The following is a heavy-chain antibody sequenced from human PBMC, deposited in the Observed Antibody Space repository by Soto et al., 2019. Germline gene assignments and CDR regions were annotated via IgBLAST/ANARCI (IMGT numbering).Heavy chain of an antibody. J-gene: IGHJ4*02. CDR2: IFHNGAT. Sequence: PSETLSLTFDVSGRSFSKHYWRWIRQPPGNVLEWIGEIFHNGATNYSPSLGSRLSISVDTSKYQFSLRLTSMTAADTAVYYCASARWNYWGQG. D-gene: IGHD6-6*01. V-gene: IGHV4-34*12. CDR1: GRSFSKHY. CDR3: ASARWNY.